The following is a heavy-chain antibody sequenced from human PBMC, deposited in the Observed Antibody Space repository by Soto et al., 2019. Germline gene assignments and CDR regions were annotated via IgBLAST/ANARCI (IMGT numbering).Heavy chain of an antibody. CDR3: ARDPPVLRYFDWLLDNWFDP. Sequence: RASVKVSCKASGYTFTSYGISWVRQAPGQGLEWMGWISAYNGNTNYAQKLQGRVTMTTDTSTSTAYMELRSLRSDDTAVYYCARDPPVLRYFDWLLDNWFDPWGQGTQVTVSS. V-gene: IGHV1-18*01. CDR2: ISAYNGNT. D-gene: IGHD3-9*01. J-gene: IGHJ5*02. CDR1: GYTFTSYG.